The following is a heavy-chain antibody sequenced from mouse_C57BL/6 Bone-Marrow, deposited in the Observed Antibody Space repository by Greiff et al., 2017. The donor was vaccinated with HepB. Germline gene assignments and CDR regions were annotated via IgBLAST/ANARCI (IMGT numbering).Heavy chain of an antibody. CDR1: GFTFSDAW. J-gene: IGHJ1*03. CDR3: TFITTVVALHWYFDV. CDR2: IRNKANNHAT. D-gene: IGHD1-1*01. V-gene: IGHV6-6*01. Sequence: DVQLQESGGGLVQPGGSMKLSCAASGFTFSDAWMDWVRQSPEKGLEWVAEIRNKANNHATYYAESVKGRFTISRDYSKSSVYLQMNSLRAEDTGIYYCTFITTVVALHWYFDVWGTGTTVTVSS.